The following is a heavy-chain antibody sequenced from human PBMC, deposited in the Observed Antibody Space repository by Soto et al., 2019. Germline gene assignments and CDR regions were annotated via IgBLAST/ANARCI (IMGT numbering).Heavy chain of an antibody. D-gene: IGHD2-2*01. V-gene: IGHV1-69*06. Sequence: QVQLVQSGAEVRKPGSSVKVSCKASGGVFSNYAITWARQAPGAGLEWVGGVLPILGKPNYAPKFQGRVTVTEHKSTTAGYMELKTLTSAPTSLYYCPRGSHYLSTGSYFDNWGQGPLVTVSS. CDR2: VLPILGKP. J-gene: IGHJ5*02. CDR1: GGVFSNYA. CDR3: PRGSHYLSTGSYFDN.